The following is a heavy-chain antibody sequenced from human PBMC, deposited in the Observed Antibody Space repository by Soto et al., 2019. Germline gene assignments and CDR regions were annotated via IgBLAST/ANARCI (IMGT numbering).Heavy chain of an antibody. CDR2: INLSDGST. CDR1: GYTFTTYH. Sequence: QVQLVQSGAEVKKPGASVKVSCNGSGYTFTTYHMLWVRQAPGQGLEWMGVINLSDGSTTYAQNFQGRVSMTRDTSTSTVYLELSSLRSEDTAVYYCAREKISVVRGAYYYGMDVWGQGTTVAVSS. V-gene: IGHV1-46*01. J-gene: IGHJ6*02. D-gene: IGHD3-10*01. CDR3: AREKISVVRGAYYYGMDV.